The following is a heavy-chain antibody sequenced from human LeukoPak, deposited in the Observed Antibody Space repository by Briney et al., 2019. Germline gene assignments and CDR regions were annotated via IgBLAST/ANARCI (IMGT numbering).Heavy chain of an antibody. CDR3: ARGHHWNIDY. D-gene: IGHD1-1*01. V-gene: IGHV4-34*01. CDR1: GGSFSGYY. J-gene: IGHJ4*02. CDR2: INHSGST. Sequence: PSEILSLTCAVYGGSFSGYYWSWIRQPPGKGLEWIGEINHSGSTNYNPSLKSRVTISVDTSKNQFSLKLSSVTAADTAVYYCARGHHWNIDYWGQGTLVTVSS.